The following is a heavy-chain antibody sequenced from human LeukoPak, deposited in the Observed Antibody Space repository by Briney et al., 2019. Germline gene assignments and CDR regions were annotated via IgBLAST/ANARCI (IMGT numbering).Heavy chain of an antibody. CDR1: GGSFSGYY. CDR3: ARFSRSRTTVPSYFDY. CDR2: INHSGST. Sequence: SETLSLTCAVYGGSFSGYYWSWIRQPPGKGLEWIGEINHSGSTNYNPSLKSRVTISVDTSKNQFSLKLSSVTAADTAVYYCARFSRSRTTVPSYFDYWGQGTLVTVSS. V-gene: IGHV4-34*01. J-gene: IGHJ4*02. D-gene: IGHD4-17*01.